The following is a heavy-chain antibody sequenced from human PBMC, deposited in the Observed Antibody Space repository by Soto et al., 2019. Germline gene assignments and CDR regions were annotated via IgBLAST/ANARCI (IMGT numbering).Heavy chain of an antibody. D-gene: IGHD2-15*01. J-gene: IGHJ6*03. Sequence: ETLSLTCTVSGGSISSSSYYWGWIRQPPGTGLEWIGSIYYSGSTYYNPSLKSRVTISVDTSKNQFSPKLSSVTAADTAVYYCARTLGYCSGGSCYPGYYYYYMDVWGKGTTVTVSS. CDR2: IYYSGST. CDR3: ARTLGYCSGGSCYPGYYYYYMDV. CDR1: GGSISSSSYY. V-gene: IGHV4-39*01.